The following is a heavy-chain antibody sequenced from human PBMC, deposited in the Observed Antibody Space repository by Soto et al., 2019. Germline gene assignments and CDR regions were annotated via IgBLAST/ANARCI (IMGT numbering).Heavy chain of an antibody. Sequence: GGSLRVSCAAAGLNFTDLWRYWVRQETGKGLEWVSAISGSGGSTYYADSVKGRFTISRDNSKNTLYLQMNSLRAEDTAVYYCAKDTYGGNGGAFDIWGQGTMVTVSS. CDR2: ISGSGGST. D-gene: IGHD4-17*01. V-gene: IGHV3-23*01. CDR1: GLNFTDLW. J-gene: IGHJ3*02. CDR3: AKDTYGGNGGAFDI.